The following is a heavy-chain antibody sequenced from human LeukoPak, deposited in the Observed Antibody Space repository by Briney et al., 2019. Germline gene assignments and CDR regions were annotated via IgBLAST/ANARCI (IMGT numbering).Heavy chain of an antibody. Sequence: SGGSLRLSCAASGFTFSSYAMSWVRQAPGKGLEWVSAISGSGGSTYYADSVKGRFTISRDNSKNTLYLQMNSLRAEDTAVYYCAKAPQYYYDSSGYPADGYYFDYWGQGTLVTVSS. D-gene: IGHD3-22*01. V-gene: IGHV3-23*01. CDR3: AKAPQYYYDSSGYPADGYYFDY. J-gene: IGHJ4*02. CDR2: ISGSGGST. CDR1: GFTFSSYA.